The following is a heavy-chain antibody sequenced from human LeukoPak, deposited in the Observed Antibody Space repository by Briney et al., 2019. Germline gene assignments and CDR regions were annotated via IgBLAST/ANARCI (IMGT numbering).Heavy chain of an antibody. D-gene: IGHD2-2*01. CDR3: ARVPSVPAAMTYYYYGMDV. Sequence: PGGSLRLSCAASGFTFSSYNMNWVRQAPGKGLEWVSSISSSSSYIYYADSVKGRFTISRDNAKNSLYLQMNSLRAEDTAVYYCARVPSVPAAMTYYYYGMDVWGHGTTVTVSS. CDR2: ISSSSSYI. V-gene: IGHV3-21*01. CDR1: GFTFSSYN. J-gene: IGHJ6*02.